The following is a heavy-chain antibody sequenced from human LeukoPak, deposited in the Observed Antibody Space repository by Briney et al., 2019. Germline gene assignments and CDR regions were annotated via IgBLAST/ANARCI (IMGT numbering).Heavy chain of an antibody. D-gene: IGHD4/OR15-4a*01. Sequence: PSETLSLTCTVSGGSMKSDYDYWGWIRQPPRQGLEWIGSIYYSGSTYYNPSLESRGTITVDTTKNQFCLNVRSVTAADTAVYYCARLGNGDYGDYWGQGSLDTVSS. CDR2: IYYSGST. CDR1: GGSMKSDYDY. CDR3: ARLGNGDYGDY. V-gene: IGHV4-39*01. J-gene: IGHJ4*02.